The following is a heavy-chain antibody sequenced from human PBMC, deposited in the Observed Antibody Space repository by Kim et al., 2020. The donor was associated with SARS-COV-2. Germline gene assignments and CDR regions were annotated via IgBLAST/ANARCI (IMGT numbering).Heavy chain of an antibody. CDR3: ARASRITMVRGVIPILPAIDY. J-gene: IGHJ4*02. Sequence: GGSLRLSCAASGFTFSSYAMHWVRQAPGKGLEWVAVISYDGSNKYYADSVKGRFTISRDNSKNTLYLQMNSLRAEDTAVYYCARASRITMVRGVIPILPAIDYWGQGTLVTVSS. CDR2: ISYDGSNK. D-gene: IGHD3-10*01. CDR1: GFTFSSYA. V-gene: IGHV3-30*04.